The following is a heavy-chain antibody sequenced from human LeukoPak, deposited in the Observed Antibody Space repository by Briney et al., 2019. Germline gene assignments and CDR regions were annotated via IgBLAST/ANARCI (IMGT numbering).Heavy chain of an antibody. CDR2: IYYSGST. CDR3: ARGGSRTSDY. CDR1: GGSISSYY. J-gene: IGHJ4*02. D-gene: IGHD3-10*01. Sequence: SETLSLTCTVSGGSISSYYWSWIRQPPGKGLEWIGYIYYSGSTNYNPSLRSRVTISVDTSKNQFSLKLSSVTAADTAVYYCARGGSRTSDYWGQGTLVTVSS. V-gene: IGHV4-59*01.